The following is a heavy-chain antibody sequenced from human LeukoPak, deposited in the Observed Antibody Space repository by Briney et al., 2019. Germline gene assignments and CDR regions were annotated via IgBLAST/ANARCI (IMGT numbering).Heavy chain of an antibody. J-gene: IGHJ6*02. Sequence: GGSLRLSCAASGFTSSSYAMSWVRQAPGKGLEWVSAISGSGGSTYYADSVKGRFTISRDNSKNTLYLQMNSLRAEDTAVYYCAKVGYSSGWFSIFYGMDVWGQGTTVTVSS. V-gene: IGHV3-23*01. D-gene: IGHD6-19*01. CDR1: GFTSSSYA. CDR2: ISGSGGST. CDR3: AKVGYSSGWFSIFYGMDV.